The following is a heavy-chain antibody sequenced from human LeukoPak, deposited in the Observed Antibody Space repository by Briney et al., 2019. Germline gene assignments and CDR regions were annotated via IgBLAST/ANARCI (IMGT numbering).Heavy chain of an antibody. D-gene: IGHD3-3*01. CDR3: ARVESGYDFWSGYYNYYYYMDV. V-gene: IGHV1-2*02. CDR1: GYTFTGYY. Sequence: GASVKVSCKASGYTFTGYYMHWVRQAPGQGLEWMGWINPNSGGTNYAQKFQGRVNMTRDTSISTAYMELSRLRSEDTAVYYCARVESGYDFWSGYYNYYYYMDVWGKGTTVTVSS. J-gene: IGHJ6*03. CDR2: INPNSGGT.